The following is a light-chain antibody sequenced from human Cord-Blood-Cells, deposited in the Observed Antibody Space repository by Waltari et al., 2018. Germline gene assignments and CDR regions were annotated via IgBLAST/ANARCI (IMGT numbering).Light chain of an antibody. CDR1: SSDVGSYNL. J-gene: IGLJ1*01. Sequence: QSALTQPASVSGSPGPSITISCTGTSSDVGSYNLVSWYQQHPGKAPKLMIYEGSKRPSGVSNRFSGYKSGNTASLTISGLQAEDEADYYCCSYAGSSTYVFGTGTKVTVL. CDR3: CSYAGSSTYV. CDR2: EGS. V-gene: IGLV2-23*01.